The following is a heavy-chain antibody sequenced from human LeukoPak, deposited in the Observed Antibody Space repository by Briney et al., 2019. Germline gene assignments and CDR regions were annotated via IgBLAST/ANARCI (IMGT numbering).Heavy chain of an antibody. Sequence: SVKVSCKASGGTFSSYAISWVRQAPGQGLEWMGGIIPIFGTANYAQKFQGRVTITADESTSTAYMELSSLRSEDTAVYYCARSNYYDSSGCYHGVDYWGQGTLVTVSS. CDR3: ARSNYYDSSGCYHGVDY. D-gene: IGHD3-22*01. V-gene: IGHV1-69*13. CDR2: IIPIFGTA. CDR1: GGTFSSYA. J-gene: IGHJ4*02.